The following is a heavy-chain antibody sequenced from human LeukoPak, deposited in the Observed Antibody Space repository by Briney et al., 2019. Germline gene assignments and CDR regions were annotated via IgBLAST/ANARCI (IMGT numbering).Heavy chain of an antibody. Sequence: PGGSLRLSCAVSGFTFSDYWVTWVRQTPGKGVEFVANINQDGSVKNYVGSVKGRFTISRDNAKNSLYLQMSSLRVDDTAIYYCARDPGFSSFDYWGQGALVTVSS. CDR2: INQDGSVK. J-gene: IGHJ4*02. CDR3: ARDPGFSSFDY. D-gene: IGHD2-2*01. V-gene: IGHV3-7*01. CDR1: GFTFSDYW.